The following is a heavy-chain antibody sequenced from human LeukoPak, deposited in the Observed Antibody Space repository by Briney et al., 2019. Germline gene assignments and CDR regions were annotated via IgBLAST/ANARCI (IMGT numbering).Heavy chain of an antibody. CDR3: AKDIGSGGTHAFDI. V-gene: IGHV3-30*18. J-gene: IGHJ3*02. CDR2: ISYDGSNK. CDR1: GFTFSSYG. Sequence: PGGSLRLSCAASGFTFSSYGMLWVRQAPGKGVEWVAVISYDGSNKYYADSVKGRFTISRDNSKNTLYLQMNSLRAEDTAVYYCAKDIGSGGTHAFDIWGQGTMVTVSS. D-gene: IGHD3-10*01.